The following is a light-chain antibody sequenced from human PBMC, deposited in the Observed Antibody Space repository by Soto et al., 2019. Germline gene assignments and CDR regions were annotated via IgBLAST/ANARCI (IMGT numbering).Light chain of an antibody. CDR3: SSYAGSNNLVV. CDR2: EDN. J-gene: IGLJ2*01. V-gene: IGLV6-57*02. Sequence: QSVSESPGKTVTISCTGSSGSIASNYVQWYQQRPGSAPTTVIYEDNQRPSGVPDRFSGSIDSSSNSASLTISGLQAEDEADYYCSSYAGSNNLVVFGGGTKLTVL. CDR1: SGSIASNY.